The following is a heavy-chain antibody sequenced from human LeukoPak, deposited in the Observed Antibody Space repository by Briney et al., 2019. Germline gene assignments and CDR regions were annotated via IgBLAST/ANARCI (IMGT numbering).Heavy chain of an antibody. CDR2: IYYSGST. J-gene: IGHJ4*02. Sequence: SETLSLNCTVSGGSISSSSYYWGWIRQPPRKGLEWIGSIYYSGSTYYNPSLKSRVTISVDTSKNQFSLKLSSVTAADTAVYYCAISRPPYYYGSGSNDYWGQGTLVTVSS. CDR3: AISRPPYYYGSGSNDY. CDR1: GGSISSSSYY. D-gene: IGHD3-10*01. V-gene: IGHV4-39*07.